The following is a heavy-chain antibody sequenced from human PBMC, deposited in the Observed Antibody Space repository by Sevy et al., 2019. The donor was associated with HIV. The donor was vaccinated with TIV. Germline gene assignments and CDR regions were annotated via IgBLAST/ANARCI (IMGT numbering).Heavy chain of an antibody. V-gene: IGHV3-30-3*01. D-gene: IGHD3-10*01. J-gene: IGHJ4*02. Sequence: GGSLRLSCAASGFTFSSYAMHWVRQAPGKGLEWVAVISYDGSNKYYADSVKGRFTISRDNSKNTLYLQMNSLRAEDTAVYYCGRPGQIGYFDYWGQGTLVTVSS. CDR3: GRPGQIGYFDY. CDR2: ISYDGSNK. CDR1: GFTFSSYA.